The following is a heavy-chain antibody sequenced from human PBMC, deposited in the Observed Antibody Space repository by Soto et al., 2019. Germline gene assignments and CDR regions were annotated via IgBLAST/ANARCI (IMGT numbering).Heavy chain of an antibody. V-gene: IGHV4-31*01. CDR1: GGSISSSGYY. D-gene: IGHD5-12*01. CDR3: ARVPVATVGYFDL. CDR2: IHYSGGT. Sequence: QVQLQESGPGLVKPSQTLSLTCTVSGGSISSSGYYWSWIRQHPGKGLEWIGYIHYSGGTYYNPSLQSPVTISVYTAQKQCPWQLISVTAADTAVHYCARVPVATVGYFDLWCRGTLVTVSS. J-gene: IGHJ2*01.